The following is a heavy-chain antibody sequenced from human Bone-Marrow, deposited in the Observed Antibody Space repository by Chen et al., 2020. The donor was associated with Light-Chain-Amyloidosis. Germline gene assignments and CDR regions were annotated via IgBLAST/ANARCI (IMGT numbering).Heavy chain of an antibody. V-gene: IGHV3-30-3*01. CDR1: GFTFSNYG. CDR3: ARVSFERGGPARPPGDS. D-gene: IGHD6-6*01. J-gene: IGHJ4*02. Sequence: QVQLVESGGGVVQPGRSLRLSCAASGFTFSNYGMHGVRRTPGKGLEWVAVLSYDGNSKYYADSVKGRVTISRDSSKNTLYLQMNSLRAEATAVYYCARVSFERGGPARPPGDSWGQGTLGTVSS. CDR2: LSYDGNSK.